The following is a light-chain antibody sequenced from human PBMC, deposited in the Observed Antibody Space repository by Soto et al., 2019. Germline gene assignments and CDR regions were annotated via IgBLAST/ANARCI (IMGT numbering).Light chain of an antibody. CDR2: NNN. J-gene: IGLJ7*01. Sequence: QSVLTQSPSVSGTPGQRVTLSCSGSSSNIAGNTVNWYQHLPGTAPKLLIYNNNQRPSGVPGRFSDSKSGTSASLAISGLQSDDEADYYCAAWDDSLNADVFGGGTQLTVL. CDR3: AAWDDSLNADV. CDR1: SSNIAGNT. V-gene: IGLV1-44*01.